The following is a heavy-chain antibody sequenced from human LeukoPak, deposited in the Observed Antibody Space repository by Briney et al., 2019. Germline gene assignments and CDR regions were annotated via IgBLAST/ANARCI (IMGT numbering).Heavy chain of an antibody. CDR3: ARRTYYDILTGYPDY. CDR1: VYTFTSYG. J-gene: IGHJ4*02. CDR2: ISAYNDNT. V-gene: IGHV1-18*04. Sequence: AAVKVSFKSSVYTFTSYGYGWLRQAPGQGLEWVGGISAYNDNTNKAQKLQGRVSMTTDTSTSTAYMELRRLSSDDTAVYYCARRTYYDILTGYPDYWGQGTLVTVSS. D-gene: IGHD3-9*01.